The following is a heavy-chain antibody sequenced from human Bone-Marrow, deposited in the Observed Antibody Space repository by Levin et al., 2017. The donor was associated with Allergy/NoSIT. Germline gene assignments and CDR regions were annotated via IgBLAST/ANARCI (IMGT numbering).Heavy chain of an antibody. Sequence: SETLSLTCAISGDSVSSNSAAWNWIRQSPSRGLEWLGRTKYRSTWSNDYAVSVKSRIIINADTSKNQFSLQLTSVTPEDTAVYYCVRVGATALGYYGMDVWGQGTTVTVSS. D-gene: IGHD1-26*01. J-gene: IGHJ6*02. CDR3: VRVGATALGYYGMDV. V-gene: IGHV6-1*01. CDR2: TKYRSTWSN. CDR1: GDSVSSNSAA.